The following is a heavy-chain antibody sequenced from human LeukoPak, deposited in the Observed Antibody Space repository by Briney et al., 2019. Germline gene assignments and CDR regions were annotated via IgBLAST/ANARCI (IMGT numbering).Heavy chain of an antibody. J-gene: IGHJ4*02. Sequence: SETLSLTCTVSGGSITSAGYYWSWIRQPPGRGLEWVGYIYGSGTTYYNPSLKSRVTISEDTSRNQFSLKLSSVTAADTAVYYCARLTGTSYLDYWGQGALVTVSP. CDR1: GGSITSAGYY. D-gene: IGHD2-2*01. CDR3: ARLTGTSYLDY. CDR2: IYGSGTT. V-gene: IGHV4-31*03.